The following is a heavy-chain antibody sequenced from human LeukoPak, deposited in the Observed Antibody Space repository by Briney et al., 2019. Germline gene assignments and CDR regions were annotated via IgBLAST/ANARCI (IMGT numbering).Heavy chain of an antibody. CDR3: ARVAMVRGAGYYFDY. Sequence: ASVKVSCKASGGTFSSYAISWVRQAPGQGLEWMGRIIPIFGTANYAQKFQGRVTITADESTSTAYMELSSLRSEDTAVYYCARVAMVRGAGYYFDYWGQGTLVTVSS. CDR1: GGTFSSYA. D-gene: IGHD3-10*01. CDR2: IIPIFGTA. J-gene: IGHJ4*02. V-gene: IGHV1-69*15.